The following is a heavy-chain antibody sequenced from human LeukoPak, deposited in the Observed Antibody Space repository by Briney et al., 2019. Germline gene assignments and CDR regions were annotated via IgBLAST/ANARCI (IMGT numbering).Heavy chain of an antibody. CDR3: ASAYSSGWYGIDY. Sequence: PSETLSLTCTVSGGSISSSYWSWIRQPPGKGLEWIGYIYYTGSTTHNPSLKSRVTISVDTSKNQFSLKLSSVTAADTAVYYCASAYSSGWYGIDYWGQGTLVTVSS. J-gene: IGHJ4*02. CDR2: IYYTGST. CDR1: GGSISSSY. V-gene: IGHV4-59*08. D-gene: IGHD6-19*01.